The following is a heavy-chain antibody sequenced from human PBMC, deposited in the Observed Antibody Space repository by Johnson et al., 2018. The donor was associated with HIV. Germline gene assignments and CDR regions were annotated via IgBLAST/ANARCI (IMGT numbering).Heavy chain of an antibody. CDR1: GFMFSRYW. CDR3: AKDRVVTNDAFDI. V-gene: IGHV3-23*04. D-gene: IGHD2-21*02. Sequence: VQLVESGGGLVQPGGSLRLSCAASGFMFSRYWMSWVRQAPGKGLEWVSAISGSGGSTYYADSVKGRFTISRDNSKNTLYLQMNSLRAEDTAVYYCAKDRVVTNDAFDIWGQGTMVTVSS. CDR2: ISGSGGST. J-gene: IGHJ3*02.